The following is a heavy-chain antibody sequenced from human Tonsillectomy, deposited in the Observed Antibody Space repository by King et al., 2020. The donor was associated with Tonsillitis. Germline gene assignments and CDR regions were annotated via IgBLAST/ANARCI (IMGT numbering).Heavy chain of an antibody. CDR2: IRYDGSYK. J-gene: IGHJ3*02. CDR3: AKKAPSISGWKDAVLDI. CDR1: GFTFGDYG. Sequence: VQLQESGGGVVQPGGSLRLSCAASGFTFGDYGMHWVRQAPGKGLEWLAYIRYDGSYKRYADPVRGRFTISRDNPKNTLYLQMNSLRAEDTAIYYCAKKAPSISGWKDAVLDIWGQGTLVTVSS. V-gene: IGHV3-30*02. D-gene: IGHD6-19*01.